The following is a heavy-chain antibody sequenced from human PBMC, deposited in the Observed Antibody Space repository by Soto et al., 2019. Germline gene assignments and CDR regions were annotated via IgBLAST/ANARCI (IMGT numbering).Heavy chain of an antibody. Sequence: QMQLQQSGPGLVKPSGTLSLTCTVSGASVTLSNWWTWIRQSPGRGLEWIGQAYHSGSTNYNPSLETRVTISVDTSKNQFSLNLTSVTAADTAVYYCARATDDYGDASEVWGQGTSVTVSS. V-gene: IGHV4-4*02. J-gene: IGHJ3*01. D-gene: IGHD4-17*01. CDR2: AYHSGST. CDR3: ARATDDYGDASEV. CDR1: GASVTLSNW.